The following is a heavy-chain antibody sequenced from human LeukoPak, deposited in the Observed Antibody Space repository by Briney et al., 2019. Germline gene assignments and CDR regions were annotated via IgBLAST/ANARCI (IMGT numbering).Heavy chain of an antibody. CDR2: IIPIFGTA. CDR1: GDTFSNYV. Sequence: GASVKDSCKASGDTFSNYVISWVRQAPGQGLEWMGGIIPIFGTANYAQKFQGRVTITADKSTSTAYMELTSLRSEDTAVYYCASRFGGAYYFYMDVWGKGTPVTVSS. CDR3: ASRFGGAYYFYMDV. V-gene: IGHV1-69*06. D-gene: IGHD3-10*01. J-gene: IGHJ6*03.